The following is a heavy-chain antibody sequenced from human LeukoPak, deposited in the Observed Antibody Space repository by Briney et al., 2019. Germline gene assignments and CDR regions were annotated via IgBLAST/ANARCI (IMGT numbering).Heavy chain of an antibody. CDR1: GGSMSPYH. V-gene: IGHV4-4*07. CDR3: ASARLGELSLRVDWFDP. Sequence: SETLSLTCTVSGGSMSPYHRTWIRQPAGKGLEWIGRLHTSGNKNYNPSLKGRVTISVDTSKNQFSLEMTSVTAADTAVYYCASARLGELSLRVDWFDPWGQGTLVTVSS. D-gene: IGHD3-16*02. CDR2: LHTSGNK. J-gene: IGHJ5*02.